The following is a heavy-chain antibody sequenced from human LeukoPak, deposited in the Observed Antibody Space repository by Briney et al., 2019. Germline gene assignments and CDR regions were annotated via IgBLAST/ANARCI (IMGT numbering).Heavy chain of an antibody. V-gene: IGHV4-4*07. J-gene: IGHJ5*02. CDR2: IYTSGST. Sequence: SETLSLTCTVSGNSFGDYYWSWIRQRAGKGLEWIGRIYTSGSTTYNPSLKSRVTMSVDTSKSQFSLHLMSVTAADTAVYYCTRDTGTTGEVKFDPWGQGTLVTVSS. CDR3: TRDTGTTGEVKFDP. D-gene: IGHD4-17*01. CDR1: GNSFGDYY.